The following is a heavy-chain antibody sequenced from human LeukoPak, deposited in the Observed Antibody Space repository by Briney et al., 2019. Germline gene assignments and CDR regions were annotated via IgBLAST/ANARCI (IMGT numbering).Heavy chain of an antibody. Sequence: SETLSLTCTVSGGSISSYYWSWIRQPAGKGLGWIGRIYTSGSTNYNPSLKSRVTMSVDTSKNQFSLKLSSVTAADTAVYYCARGRGYCSSTSCFSYYYYYYYMDVWGKGTTVTVSS. CDR2: IYTSGST. V-gene: IGHV4-4*07. CDR1: GGSISSYY. CDR3: ARGRGYCSSTSCFSYYYYYYYMDV. J-gene: IGHJ6*03. D-gene: IGHD2-2*01.